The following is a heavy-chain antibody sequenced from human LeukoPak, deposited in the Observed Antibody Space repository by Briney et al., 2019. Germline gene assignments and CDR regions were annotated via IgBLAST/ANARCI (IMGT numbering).Heavy chain of an antibody. CDR2: IIPIFGTA. J-gene: IGHJ4*02. V-gene: IGHV1-69*05. CDR1: GGTFSSYA. CDR3: ARGVREMATISYYFDY. Sequence: GASVKVSCKASGGTFSSYAISWVRQAPGQGLEWMGGIIPIFGTANYAQKFQGRVTITTDESTSTAYMELSSLRSEDTAVYYCARGVREMATISYYFDYWGQGTLVTVSS. D-gene: IGHD5-24*01.